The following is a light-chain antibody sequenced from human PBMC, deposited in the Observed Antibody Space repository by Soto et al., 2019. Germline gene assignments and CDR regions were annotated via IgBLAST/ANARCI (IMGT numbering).Light chain of an antibody. CDR3: QQYYTTPRS. J-gene: IGKJ1*01. V-gene: IGKV4-1*01. CDR1: QNVLYSLNNKNY. Sequence: DIVMTQSPDSLTVSLGERATINCKSSQNVLYSLNNKNYLAWYQHKPVQPPKLLIYWASTRQSRVPDRFSGSGSGTDFTLSISGLQAEDVAVYYCQQYYTTPRSFGQGTKVEIK. CDR2: WAS.